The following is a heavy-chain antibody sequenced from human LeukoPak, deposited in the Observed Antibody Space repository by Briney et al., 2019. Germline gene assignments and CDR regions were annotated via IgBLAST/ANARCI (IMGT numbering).Heavy chain of an antibody. CDR1: GGSFSGYY. J-gene: IGHJ4*02. D-gene: IGHD6-13*01. CDR3: ARGRGIAAAGTFFDY. V-gene: IGHV4-34*01. Sequence: KTSETLSLTCAVYGGSFSGYYWSWIRRPPGKGLEWIGEINHSGSTNYNPSLKSRVTISVDTSKNQFSLKLSSVTAADTAVYYCARGRGIAAAGTFFDYWGQGTLVTVSS. CDR2: INHSGST.